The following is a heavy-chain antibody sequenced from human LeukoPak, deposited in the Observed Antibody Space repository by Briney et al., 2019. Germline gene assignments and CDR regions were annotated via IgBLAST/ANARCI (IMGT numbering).Heavy chain of an antibody. CDR3: AKVTYDYVWGSYES. CDR2: LSGSGEST. V-gene: IGHV3-23*01. J-gene: IGHJ4*02. D-gene: IGHD3-16*01. Sequence: PGGSLRLSCVASGFTFRSYVMSWVRQAPGKGLEWVSALSGSGESTYYADSVKGRFTISRDNSKNAVYLQMNGLRAEDTAVYYCAKVTYDYVWGSYESWGQGTLVTVSS. CDR1: GFTFRSYV.